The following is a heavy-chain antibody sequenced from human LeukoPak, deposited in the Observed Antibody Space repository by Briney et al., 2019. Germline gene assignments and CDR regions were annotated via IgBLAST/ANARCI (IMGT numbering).Heavy chain of an antibody. D-gene: IGHD2-2*01. V-gene: IGHV3-30*19. Sequence: PGGSLRLSCVASGFTYSTYGMHWVRQAPGKGLEWVAVISYDGSNKYYADSVKGRFTISRDNSKNTLYLQMNSLRAEDTAVYYCAREYCSSTSCHRGAFDIWGQGTMVTVSS. CDR2: ISYDGSNK. CDR3: AREYCSSTSCHRGAFDI. J-gene: IGHJ3*02. CDR1: GFTYSTYG.